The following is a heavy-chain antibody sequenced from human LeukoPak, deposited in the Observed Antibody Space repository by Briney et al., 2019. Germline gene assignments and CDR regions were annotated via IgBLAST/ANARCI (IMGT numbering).Heavy chain of an antibody. CDR3: ARGYCSSTSCYAHWFDP. Sequence: PSETLSLTCAVYGGSFSGYYWSWIRQPPGKGLEWIGEINHSGSTNYNPSLKSRVTISVDTSKNQFSLKLSSVTAADTAVYYCARGYCSSTSCYAHWFDPWGQGTLVTVSS. CDR2: INHSGST. J-gene: IGHJ5*02. D-gene: IGHD2-2*01. CDR1: GGSFSGYY. V-gene: IGHV4-34*01.